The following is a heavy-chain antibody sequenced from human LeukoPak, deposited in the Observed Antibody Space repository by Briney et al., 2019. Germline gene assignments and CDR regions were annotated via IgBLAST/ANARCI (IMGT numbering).Heavy chain of an antibody. D-gene: IGHD3-9*01. V-gene: IGHV3-30*01. CDR3: AKGLRYFDWADY. CDR1: GFTFNGHG. J-gene: IGHJ4*02. Sequence: GWSLRLSCAASGFTFNGHGFHWVRQAPGRGLEWVAAISFHGINKHYAHSVNGRFTISRDNAKNSLYLQMNSLRTEDTALYYCAKGLRYFDWADYWGQGTLVTVSS. CDR2: ISFHGINK.